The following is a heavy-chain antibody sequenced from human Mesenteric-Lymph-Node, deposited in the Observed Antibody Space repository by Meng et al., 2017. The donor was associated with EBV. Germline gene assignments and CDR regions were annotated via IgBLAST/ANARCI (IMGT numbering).Heavy chain of an antibody. CDR3: ARHRRSNWNSPGDY. CDR1: GGSISSSSYY. J-gene: IGHJ4*02. D-gene: IGHD1-7*01. CDR2: IYYSGST. Sequence: LLLQESGPGPVKPSETLSLTCTVSGGSISSSSYYWGWIRQPPGKGLEWIGSIYYSGSTYYNPSLKSRVTISVDTSKNQFSLKLSSVTAADTAVYYCARHRRSNWNSPGDYWGQGTLVTVSS. V-gene: IGHV4-39*01.